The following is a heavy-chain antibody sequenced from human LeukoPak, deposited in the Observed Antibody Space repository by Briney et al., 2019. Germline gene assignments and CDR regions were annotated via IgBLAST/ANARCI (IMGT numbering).Heavy chain of an antibody. Sequence: ASVKVSCKASGYTFTSYDINRVRQATGQGLEWMGWMNPNSGNTGYAQKFQGRVTMTRNTSISTAYMELSSLRSEDTAVYYCARDQGYCSSTSCYGVDWGQGTPVTVSS. D-gene: IGHD2-2*01. V-gene: IGHV1-8*01. J-gene: IGHJ4*02. CDR3: ARDQGYCSSTSCYGVD. CDR2: MNPNSGNT. CDR1: GYTFTSYD.